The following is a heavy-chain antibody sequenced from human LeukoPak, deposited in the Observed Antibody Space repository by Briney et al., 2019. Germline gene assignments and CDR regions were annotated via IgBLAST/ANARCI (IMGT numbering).Heavy chain of an antibody. CDR1: GFSVSSNY. V-gene: IGHV3-53*01. CDR2: IYSGGST. Sequence: PGGSLRLSCAASGFSVSSNYMSWVRQAPGKGLEWVSVIYSGGSTYYADSVKGRFTISRDNSKNTLYLQMNSLRAEDTAVYYCARARYVPESYFDYWGQGTLVTVSS. D-gene: IGHD1-1*01. CDR3: ARARYVPESYFDY. J-gene: IGHJ4*02.